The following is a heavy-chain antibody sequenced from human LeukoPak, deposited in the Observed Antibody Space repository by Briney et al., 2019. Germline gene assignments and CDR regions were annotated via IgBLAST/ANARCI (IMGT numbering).Heavy chain of an antibody. CDR1: GYTFTKYG. Sequence: ASVKVSCKASGYTFTKYGVSWVRQAPGQGLEWVGWISAYNGDIKYAQRGKGRVTMTTDTSTSTVYMELRSLRSDDTAVYYCARDSDGWQLGDYWGQGTLVTVSS. V-gene: IGHV1-18*01. CDR3: ARDSDGWQLGDY. CDR2: ISAYNGDI. J-gene: IGHJ4*02. D-gene: IGHD6-6*01.